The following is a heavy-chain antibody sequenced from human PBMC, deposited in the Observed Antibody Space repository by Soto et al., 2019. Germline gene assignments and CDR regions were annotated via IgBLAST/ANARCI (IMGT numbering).Heavy chain of an antibody. V-gene: IGHV1-18*01. J-gene: IGHJ4*02. D-gene: IGHD4-17*01. CDR2: ISTYKGDT. CDR1: GYTFTSYG. CDR3: ARANGDYYFVY. Sequence: QVQLVQSGAEVKKPGASVKVSCNASGYTFTSYGISWVRQAPGQGLEWMGWISTYKGDTHYAQKLQGRVTLTTDTSTSSAYMELRSLRSDDTAVYYCARANGDYYFVYWGKGTLVTVST.